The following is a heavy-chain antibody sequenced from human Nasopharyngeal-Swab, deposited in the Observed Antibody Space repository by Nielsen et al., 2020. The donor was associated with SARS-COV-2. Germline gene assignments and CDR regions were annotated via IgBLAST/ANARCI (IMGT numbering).Heavy chain of an antibody. CDR3: AKAHGGGFYYYYMDV. CDR1: GFTFSSYG. J-gene: IGHJ6*03. D-gene: IGHD2-15*01. V-gene: IGHV3-30*18. Sequence: GGSLRLSCAASGFTFSSYGMHWVRQAPGKGLEWVAVISYDGSNKYYADSVKGRFTISRGNSKNTLYLQMNSLRAEDTAVYYCAKAHGGGFYYYYMDVWGKGTTVTVSS. CDR2: ISYDGSNK.